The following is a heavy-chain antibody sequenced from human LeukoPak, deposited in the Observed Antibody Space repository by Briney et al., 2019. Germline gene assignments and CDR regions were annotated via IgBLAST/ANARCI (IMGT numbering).Heavy chain of an antibody. V-gene: IGHV3-74*01. CDR3: AKADYWKIAAAGPSPDY. J-gene: IGHJ4*02. CDR1: GFTFSSYW. D-gene: IGHD6-13*01. CDR2: VNSDGTST. Sequence: GGSLRLSCAASGFTFSSYWMFWVRQAPGKGLVWVSRVNSDGTSTNYADSVKGRFTISRDNSKNTLYLQMNSLRAEDTAVYYCAKADYWKIAAAGPSPDYWGQGTLVTVSS.